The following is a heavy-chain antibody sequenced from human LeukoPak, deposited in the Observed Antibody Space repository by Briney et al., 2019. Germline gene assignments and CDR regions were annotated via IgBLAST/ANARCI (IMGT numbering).Heavy chain of an antibody. V-gene: IGHV5-51*01. CDR2: IYPGDSDT. J-gene: IGHJ4*02. Sequence: GEFLKISCKGSGYNFTTYWIGWVRQMPGKGLEWMGIIYPGDSDTRYSPSFQGQVSISADKSISTAYLQWNSLKASDTAIYYCARQPTIASLRRFFDSWGQGTLVTVSS. D-gene: IGHD6-13*01. CDR1: GYNFTTYW. CDR3: ARQPTIASLRRFFDS.